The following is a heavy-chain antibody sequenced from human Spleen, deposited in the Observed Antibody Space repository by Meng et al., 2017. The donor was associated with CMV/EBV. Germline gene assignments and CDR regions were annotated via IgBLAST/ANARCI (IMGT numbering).Heavy chain of an antibody. J-gene: IGHJ3*02. CDR1: GGSISSGGYY. D-gene: IGHD3-3*01. CDR3: ARTKYYDFWSGYYPLLYASDI. Sequence: SETLSLTCTVSGGSISSGGYYWSWIRQHPGKGLEWIGYIYYSGSTYYNPSLKSRVTISVDTSKNQFSLKLTSVTAADTAMYYCARTKYYDFWSGYYPLLYASDIWGQGTMVTVSS. V-gene: IGHV4-31*03. CDR2: IYYSGST.